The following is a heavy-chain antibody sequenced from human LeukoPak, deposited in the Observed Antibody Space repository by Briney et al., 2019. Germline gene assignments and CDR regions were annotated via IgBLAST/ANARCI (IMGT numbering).Heavy chain of an antibody. CDR3: ARDGWYSSSAGNWFDP. CDR1: GGTFSSYA. D-gene: IGHD6-6*01. J-gene: IGHJ5*02. Sequence: SVKVSCKASGGTFSSYAISWVRQAPGQGLEWMGGIIPIFGTANYAQKFQGRVTITADKSTSTAYMELSSLRSEDTAVYHCARDGWYSSSAGNWFDPWGQGTLVTVSS. V-gene: IGHV1-69*06. CDR2: IIPIFGTA.